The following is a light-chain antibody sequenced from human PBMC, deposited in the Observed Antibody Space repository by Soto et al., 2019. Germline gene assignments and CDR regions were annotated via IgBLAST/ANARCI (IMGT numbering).Light chain of an antibody. CDR1: QPITNY. V-gene: IGKV1-39*01. CDR2: AAS. Sequence: DRQMTQSPSSLSASVGDRVTITSRASQPITNYLNWYQHKPGKAPQLLIYAASSLQSGVRSRFSGSRSETDFSLTLSSLQPVDFASYFCQQSHITPFTCGPGTKVDIK. J-gene: IGKJ3*01. CDR3: QQSHITPFT.